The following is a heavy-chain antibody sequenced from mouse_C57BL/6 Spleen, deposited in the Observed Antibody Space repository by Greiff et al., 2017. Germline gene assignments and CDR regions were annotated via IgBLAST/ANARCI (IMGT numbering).Heavy chain of an antibody. CDR2: ISSGGSYT. V-gene: IGHV5-6*01. D-gene: IGHD1-1*01. CDR1: GFTFSSYG. CDR3: ARQRDYYGSSLYYFDY. J-gene: IGHJ2*01. Sequence: DVHLVESGGDLVKPGGSLKLSCAASGFTFSSYGMSWVRQTPDKRLEWVATISSGGSYTYYPDSVKGRFTISRDNAKNTLYLQMSSLKSEDTAMYYCARQRDYYGSSLYYFDYWGQGTTLTVSS.